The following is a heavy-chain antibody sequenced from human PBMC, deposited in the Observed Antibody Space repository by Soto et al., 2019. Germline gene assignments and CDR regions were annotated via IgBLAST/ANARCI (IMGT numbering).Heavy chain of an antibody. D-gene: IGHD2-15*01. Sequence: PGGSLRLTCAASGFTFSNFAMTWVRQAPGMGLEWVSGISGSGATTYYADAVRGRFTISRDNSKNTLYLQMNSLTADDTGMYYCAKDNGYHPWYWGQGTLVTVSS. CDR3: AKDNGYHPWY. J-gene: IGHJ4*02. CDR2: ISGSGATT. V-gene: IGHV3-23*01. CDR1: GFTFSNFA.